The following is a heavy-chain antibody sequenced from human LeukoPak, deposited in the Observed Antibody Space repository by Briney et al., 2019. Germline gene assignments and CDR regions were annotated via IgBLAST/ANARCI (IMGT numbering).Heavy chain of an antibody. J-gene: IGHJ4*02. D-gene: IGHD6-13*01. V-gene: IGHV1-46*01. CDR2: INPSGGST. Sequence: ASVKVSCKASGYTFTSYYMHWVRQAPGQGLEWIGIINPSGGSTSYAQKFQGRVTMTRDTSTSTVYMELSSLRSEDTAVYYCASTSDDSTSWYNLDYWGQGTLVTVSS. CDR1: GYTFTSYY. CDR3: ASTSDDSTSWYNLDY.